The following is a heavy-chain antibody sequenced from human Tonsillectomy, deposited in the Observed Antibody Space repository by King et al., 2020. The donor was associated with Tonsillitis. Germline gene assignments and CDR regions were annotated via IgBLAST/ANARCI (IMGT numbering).Heavy chain of an antibody. Sequence: QLQESGPGLVKPSETLSLTCTVSGGSISSSSYYWGWIRQPPGKGLEWIGSIYYSGSTYYNPSLKSRVTISVDTSKNQFSLKLSSVTAADTAVYYCARHIRNYAFHYYYYGMDVWGQGTTVTVSS. CDR3: ARHIRNYAFHYYYYGMDV. CDR1: GGSISSSSYY. J-gene: IGHJ6*02. V-gene: IGHV4-39*01. CDR2: IYYSGST. D-gene: IGHD1-7*01.